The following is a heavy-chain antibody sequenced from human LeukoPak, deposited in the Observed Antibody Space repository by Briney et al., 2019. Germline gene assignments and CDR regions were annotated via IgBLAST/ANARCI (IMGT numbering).Heavy chain of an antibody. Sequence: PPETLSLTCTVSGGSISSGSYYWSWIRQPAGKGLEWIGRIYTSGSTNYNPSLKSRVTISVDTSKNQFSLKLSSVTAADTAVYYCARCPSGGSYVAEDAFDIWGQGTMVTVSS. CDR3: ARCPSGGSYVAEDAFDI. CDR1: GGSISSGSYY. J-gene: IGHJ3*02. V-gene: IGHV4-61*02. D-gene: IGHD1-26*01. CDR2: IYTSGST.